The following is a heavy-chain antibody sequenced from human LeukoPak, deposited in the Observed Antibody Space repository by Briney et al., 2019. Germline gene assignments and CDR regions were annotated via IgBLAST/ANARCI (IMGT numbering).Heavy chain of an antibody. J-gene: IGHJ3*02. CDR1: GFTFDDYA. V-gene: IGHV3-9*01. CDR2: ISWNSGSI. D-gene: IGHD6-6*01. CDR3: AKGQQAARVYAFDI. Sequence: QPGRSLRLSCAASGFTFDDYAMHWVRQAPGKGLEWVSGISWNSGSIRYADSVKGRFTISRDNAKNSLYLQMSSLRAEDTALYYCAKGQQAARVYAFDIWGQGTMVTVSS.